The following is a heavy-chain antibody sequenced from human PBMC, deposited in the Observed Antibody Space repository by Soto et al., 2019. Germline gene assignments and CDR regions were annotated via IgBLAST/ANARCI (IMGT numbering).Heavy chain of an antibody. CDR3: IAVAGGYYYYGMDV. D-gene: IGHD6-19*01. Sequence: GGSLRLSCAASGFTFSNAWMNWVRQAPGKGLEWVGRIKSKADGGTTDFAAPMKGRFTISRDDSINTLFLQMNSLKTEDAGVYYCIAVAGGYYYYGMDVWGQGTTVTVSS. V-gene: IGHV3-15*07. J-gene: IGHJ6*02. CDR1: GFTFSNAW. CDR2: IKSKADGGTT.